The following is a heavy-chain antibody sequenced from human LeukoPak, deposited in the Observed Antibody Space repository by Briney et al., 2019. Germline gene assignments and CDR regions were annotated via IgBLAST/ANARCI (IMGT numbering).Heavy chain of an antibody. CDR1: GFNFSKVW. CDR2: IKSITDGGTA. Sequence: GGSLRLSCAASGFNFSKVWMTWVRQAPGKGLEWVGRIKSITDGGTADYAAPVKGRFTISRDDSKKMLYLQMNSLKTEDTAFYYCATDPLGYCGTTSCETYWFFDLWGRGTLVTVSS. CDR3: ATDPLGYCGTTSCETYWFFDL. J-gene: IGHJ2*01. D-gene: IGHD2-2*01. V-gene: IGHV3-15*01.